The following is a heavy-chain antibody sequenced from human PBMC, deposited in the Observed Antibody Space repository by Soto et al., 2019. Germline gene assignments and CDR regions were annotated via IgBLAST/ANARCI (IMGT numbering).Heavy chain of an antibody. CDR1: GFTLSSYA. J-gene: IGHJ4*02. Sequence: PGGSLRLSCAASGFTLSSYAMSWVRQAPGKGLEWVSAVSPNGQGIYYADSVRGRFTISRDFSKNTVFLHMDSLRAEDTAVYYCAKDRDYPRDYFHYWGQGTLVTVSS. D-gene: IGHD3-10*01. CDR3: AKDRDYPRDYFHY. CDR2: VSPNGQGI. V-gene: IGHV3-23*01.